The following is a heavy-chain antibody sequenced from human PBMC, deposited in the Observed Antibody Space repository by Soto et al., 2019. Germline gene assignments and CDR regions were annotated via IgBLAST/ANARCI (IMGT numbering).Heavy chain of an antibody. CDR2: ISGSGGST. V-gene: IGHV3-23*01. D-gene: IGHD6-13*01. CDR1: GFTFSSYA. J-gene: IGHJ6*03. CDR3: AKTRAAGHYYCYYMDV. Sequence: EVQLLESGGGLVQPGGSLRLSCAASGFTFSSYAMSWVRQAPGKGLEWVSAISGSGGSTYYADSVKGRFTISRDNSKNTLYLQMNSLRAEDTAVYYCAKTRAAGHYYCYYMDVWGKGTTVTVSS.